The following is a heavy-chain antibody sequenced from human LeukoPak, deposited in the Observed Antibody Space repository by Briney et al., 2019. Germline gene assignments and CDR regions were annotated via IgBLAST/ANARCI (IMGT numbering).Heavy chain of an antibody. D-gene: IGHD6-19*01. CDR2: IYHCGST. CDR1: GYSISSGYY. CDR3: ARLGIAVSGTLDY. Sequence: YPSETLSLTCAVSGYSISSGYYWVWILQPPGEGLEWIGNIYHCGSTYYNPSLKSRVTISIYTSKHQFSLKLSSVTAADTAVYYCARLGIAVSGTLDYWGQGTLVTVSS. V-gene: IGHV4-38-2*01. J-gene: IGHJ4*02.